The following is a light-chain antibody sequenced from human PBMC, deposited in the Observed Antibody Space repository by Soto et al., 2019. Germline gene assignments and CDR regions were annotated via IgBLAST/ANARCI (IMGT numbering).Light chain of an antibody. CDR2: AAS. Sequence: DIQMTQSPSSLSSSVGDSVTITCRASQSISSYLNWYKQKPGKAPKLLIYAASSLQSGVPSRFSGSGSGTDFTLTISSLQPEDFATYYCQQSYSTPLTFGGGTKVDI. CDR1: QSISSY. J-gene: IGKJ4*01. V-gene: IGKV1-39*01. CDR3: QQSYSTPLT.